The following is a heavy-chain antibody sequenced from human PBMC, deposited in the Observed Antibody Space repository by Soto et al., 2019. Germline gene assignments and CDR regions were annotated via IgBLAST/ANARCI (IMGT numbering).Heavy chain of an antibody. CDR2: IYYSGIT. V-gene: IGHV4-31*02. CDR1: GGSISSHSYY. Sequence: LCGGSISSHSYYWSWIRQHPGKGLEWIGYIYYSGITDYNPSLKSRVTISVDPSQNQFSLKMSSVTAADTAVYYCARAYCSSASCYGHYYFGMDVWGQGTTVTVSS. CDR3: ARAYCSSASCYGHYYFGMDV. J-gene: IGHJ6*02. D-gene: IGHD2-2*01.